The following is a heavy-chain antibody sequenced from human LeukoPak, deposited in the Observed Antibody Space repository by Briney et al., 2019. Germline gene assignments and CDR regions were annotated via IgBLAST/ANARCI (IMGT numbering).Heavy chain of an antibody. J-gene: IGHJ4*02. D-gene: IGHD4-11*01. CDR3: ARDYSNYVFDY. Sequence: PSETLSLTCTVSGYSISSGYYWGWIRQPPGKGLEWIGSIYYSGSTYYNPSLKSRVTISVDTSNNQFSLKLSSLTAADTAVYYCARDYSNYVFDYWGQGTLVTVSS. V-gene: IGHV4-38-2*02. CDR1: GYSISSGYY. CDR2: IYYSGST.